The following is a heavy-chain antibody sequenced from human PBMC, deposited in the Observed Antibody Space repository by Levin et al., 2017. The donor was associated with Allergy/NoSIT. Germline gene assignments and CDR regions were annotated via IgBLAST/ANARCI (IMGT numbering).Heavy chain of an antibody. CDR1: GYSFTSYW. CDR3: ARRGTRDYYYYMDV. J-gene: IGHJ6*03. V-gene: IGHV5-51*01. CDR2: IYPGDSDT. D-gene: IGHD1-1*01. Sequence: GASVKVSCQGSGYSFTSYWIGWVRQLPGKGLEWMGLIYPGDSDTRYSPSFQGQVTISADKSISTAYLQWSSLKASDTAIYYCARRGTRDYYYYMDVWGKGTTVTVSS.